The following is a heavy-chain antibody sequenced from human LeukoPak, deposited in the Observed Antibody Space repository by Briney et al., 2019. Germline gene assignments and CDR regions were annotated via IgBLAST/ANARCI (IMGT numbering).Heavy chain of an antibody. D-gene: IGHD1-14*01. V-gene: IGHV3-7*01. Sequence: QSGGSLRLSCAASGFTFTNYWMSWVRQAPGKGLELVANIKQDRSEKYYVDSVKGRFTISRDNAKNSLYLQMNSLRAEDTAVYYCAKEGHVFRIFDYWGQGTLVTVSS. CDR1: GFTFTNYW. J-gene: IGHJ4*02. CDR2: IKQDRSEK. CDR3: AKEGHVFRIFDY.